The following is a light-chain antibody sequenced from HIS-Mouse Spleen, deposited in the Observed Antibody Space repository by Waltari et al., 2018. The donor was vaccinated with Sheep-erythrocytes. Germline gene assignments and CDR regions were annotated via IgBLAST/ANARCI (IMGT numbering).Light chain of an antibody. CDR3: YSTDSSGNGV. Sequence: SYELTQPPSVSVSPGQTARITCPGDALPKNYAYWYQQKSGPAPVLVIYEDSKRPSGIPERFSGSSSGTMATLTISGAQVEDEADYYCYSTDSSGNGVFGGGTKLTVL. V-gene: IGLV3-10*01. CDR2: EDS. J-gene: IGLJ2*01. CDR1: ALPKNY.